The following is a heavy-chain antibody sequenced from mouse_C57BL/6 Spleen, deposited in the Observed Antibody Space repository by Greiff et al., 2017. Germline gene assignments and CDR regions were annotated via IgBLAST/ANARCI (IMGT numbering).Heavy chain of an antibody. CDR3: ARYGSSREFAY. CDR2: IYPGSGNT. CDR1: GYTFTDYY. V-gene: IGHV1-76*01. Sequence: VQVVESGAELVRPGASVKLSCKASGYTFTDYYINWVKQRPGQGPEWIARIYPGSGNTYYNEKFKGKSTLTAEKSSSTAYMQLSSLTSEDSAVYFCARYGSSREFAYWGQGTLVTVSA. D-gene: IGHD1-1*01. J-gene: IGHJ3*01.